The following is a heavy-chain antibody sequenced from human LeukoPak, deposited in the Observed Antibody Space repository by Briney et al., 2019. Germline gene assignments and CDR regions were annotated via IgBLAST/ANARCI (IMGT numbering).Heavy chain of an antibody. CDR1: GFTFSSYW. CDR2: IKQGGSEK. J-gene: IGHJ4*02. D-gene: IGHD2-2*01. Sequence: QPGGSLRLSCAASGFTFSSYWMSWVRQAPGKGLEWVANIKQGGSEKYYVDSVKGRFTISRDNAKNSLYLQMNSLRAEDTAVYYCARDQRYCSSSSCPWEPFDYWGQGTLVTVSS. V-gene: IGHV3-7*05. CDR3: ARDQRYCSSSSCPWEPFDY.